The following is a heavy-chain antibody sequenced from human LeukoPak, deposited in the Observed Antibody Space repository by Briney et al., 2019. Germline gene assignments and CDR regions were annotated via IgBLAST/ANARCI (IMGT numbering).Heavy chain of an antibody. V-gene: IGHV3-30*02. J-gene: IGHJ4*02. Sequence: PGGSLRLSCAASGFTFSTYGMHWVRQAPGKGLEWVAFIDYGGSYKYYADSAKSRFTNSRDNSRNTLYLQMNSRRVEDTAVYYCARAILPALDYWGQGTLVTVSS. CDR2: IDYGGSYK. CDR1: GFTFSTYG. CDR3: ARAILPALDY. D-gene: IGHD2-2*01.